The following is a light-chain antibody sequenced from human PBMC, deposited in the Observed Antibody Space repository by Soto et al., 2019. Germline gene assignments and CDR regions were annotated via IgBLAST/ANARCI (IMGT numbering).Light chain of an antibody. CDR2: GPS. CDR1: QSVSYN. J-gene: IGKJ5*01. CDR3: QQRHMWPIT. Sequence: EIVMTQSPATLSVSTRERATLSCMASQSVSYNLAWYQHKPGQAPRLLIYGPSTRATGIPARFSGSGSGTDFTLTISSLEPEDSAVYYCQQRHMWPITFGQGTRLEIK. V-gene: IGKV3-15*01.